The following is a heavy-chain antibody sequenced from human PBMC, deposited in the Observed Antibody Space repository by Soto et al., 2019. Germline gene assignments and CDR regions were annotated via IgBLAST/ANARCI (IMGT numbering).Heavy chain of an antibody. J-gene: IGHJ4*02. V-gene: IGHV3-11*01. CDR2: INTLSSAI. D-gene: IGHD6-19*01. Sequence: QEHLMESGGGLVKPGGSLILSCAGSGFIFSDYYITWIRRAPGKGLEWVSYINTLSSAIYYADSVKGRFTISRDNAKNSVYLQMNSLRAEDTAVYYCARRLQWQLRHLDSWGRGTLVTVSS. CDR1: GFIFSDYY. CDR3: ARRLQWQLRHLDS.